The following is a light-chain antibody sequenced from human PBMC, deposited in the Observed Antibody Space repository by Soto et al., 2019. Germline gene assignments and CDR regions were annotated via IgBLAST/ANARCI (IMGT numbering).Light chain of an antibody. Sequence: EIVLTQSPGTLSLSPGERGTLSCRASQSVNSIYLTWYQQKPGQAPRLLIYGASSRATDIPDRFSGSGSGADFTLTISRLEPEDFAVYYCQHYGSSLYTFGQGTKLEIK. CDR3: QHYGSSLYT. V-gene: IGKV3-20*01. CDR2: GAS. CDR1: QSVNSIY. J-gene: IGKJ2*01.